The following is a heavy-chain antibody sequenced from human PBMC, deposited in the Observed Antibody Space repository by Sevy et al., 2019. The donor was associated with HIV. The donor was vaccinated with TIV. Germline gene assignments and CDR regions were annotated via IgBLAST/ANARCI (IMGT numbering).Heavy chain of an antibody. D-gene: IGHD1-26*01. J-gene: IGHJ4*02. CDR2: IYSGGST. CDR3: ARGEDYFDY. V-gene: IGHV3-53*01. CDR1: GFTVSSNY. Sequence: WGCLRLSCAASGFTVSSNYMSWVRQAPGKGLERVSVIYSGGSTYYADSVKGRFTISRDNSKNTLYLQMNRLRAEDTSVYYCARGEDYFDYWGQGTLVTVSS.